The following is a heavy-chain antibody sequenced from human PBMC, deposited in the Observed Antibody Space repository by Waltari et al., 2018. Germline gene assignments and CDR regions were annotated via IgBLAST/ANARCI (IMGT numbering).Heavy chain of an antibody. CDR1: GFTFSSYA. Sequence: EVQLLESGGGLVQPGGSLRLSCAASGFTFSSYAMSWVRQAPGQGLEWVSAISGSGGSTYYADDVKGRFSISRDNSKNTLYLQMNSLRAEDTAVYYCAKDWDLELRGGWYDGMDVWGQGTTVTVSS. CDR3: AKDWDLELRGGWYDGMDV. V-gene: IGHV3-23*01. J-gene: IGHJ6*02. CDR2: ISGSGGST. D-gene: IGHD1-7*01.